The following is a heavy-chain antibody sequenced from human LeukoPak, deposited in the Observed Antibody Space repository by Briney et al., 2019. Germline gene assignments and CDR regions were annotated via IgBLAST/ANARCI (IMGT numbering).Heavy chain of an antibody. V-gene: IGHV3-7*03. CDR3: ARGSSWGGDY. CDR2: INQDGSGK. D-gene: IGHD1-26*01. Sequence: GGSLRLSCAASGFTFSNYWMSWVRQAPGKGLEWVANINQDGSGKYYVDSVKGRFTISRDNAKNSLYLQMSSLRVEDTAVYYCARGSSWGGDYWGRGTLVTVSS. CDR1: GFTFSNYW. J-gene: IGHJ4*02.